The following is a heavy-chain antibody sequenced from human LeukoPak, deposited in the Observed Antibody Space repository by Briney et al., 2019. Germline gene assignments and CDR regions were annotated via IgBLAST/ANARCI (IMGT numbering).Heavy chain of an antibody. CDR1: GGSFSGYY. J-gene: IGHJ4*02. Sequence: PSETLSLTCAVYGGSFSGYYWSWIRQPPGKGLEWIGEINHSGSTNYNPSLKSRVTISVDTSKNQFSLKLSSVTAADTAVYYCARGGNCSSTSCYTRTDYWGQGTLVTVSS. V-gene: IGHV4-34*01. D-gene: IGHD2-2*02. CDR2: INHSGST. CDR3: ARGGNCSSTSCYTRTDY.